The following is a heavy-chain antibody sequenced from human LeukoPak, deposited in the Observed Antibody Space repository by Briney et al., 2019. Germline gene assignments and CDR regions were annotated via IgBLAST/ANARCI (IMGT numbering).Heavy chain of an antibody. CDR3: ARDSTRSAMVAWAWFDP. V-gene: IGHV1-69*13. CDR1: GGTFSSYA. Sequence: SVKVSCKASGGTFSSYAISWVRQAPGQGLEWMGGIIPIFGTANYAQKFQGRVTITADESTSTAYMELRSLRSDDTAVYYCARDSTRSAMVAWAWFDPWGQGTLVTVSS. CDR2: IIPIFGTA. D-gene: IGHD5-18*01. J-gene: IGHJ5*02.